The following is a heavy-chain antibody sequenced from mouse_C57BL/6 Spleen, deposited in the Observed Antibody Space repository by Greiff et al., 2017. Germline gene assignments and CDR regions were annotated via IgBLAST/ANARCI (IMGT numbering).Heavy chain of an antibody. CDR2: ISSGGSYT. CDR3: ARRAMVTTGGYFDY. CDR1: GFTFSSYG. J-gene: IGHJ2*01. V-gene: IGHV5-6*02. Sequence: DVMLVESGGDLVKPGGSLKLSCAASGFTFSSYGMSWVRQTPDKRLEWVATISSGGSYTYYPDSVKGRFTISRDNAKNTLYLQMSSLKSEDTAMYYCARRAMVTTGGYFDYWGQGTTLTVSS. D-gene: IGHD2-2*01.